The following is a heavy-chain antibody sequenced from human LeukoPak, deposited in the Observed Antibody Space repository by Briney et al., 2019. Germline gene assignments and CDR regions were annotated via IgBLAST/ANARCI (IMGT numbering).Heavy chain of an antibody. J-gene: IGHJ5*02. CDR2: INHSGST. CDR3: ARRPFYGANWFDP. D-gene: IGHD4-17*01. V-gene: IGHV4-34*01. Sequence: SETLSLTCAVYGGSFSGYYWSWIRQPPGKGLEWIGEINHSGSTNCNPSLKSRVTISVDTCKNQFSLKLSSVTAADTAVYYCARRPFYGANWFDPWGQGTLVTVSS. CDR1: GGSFSGYY.